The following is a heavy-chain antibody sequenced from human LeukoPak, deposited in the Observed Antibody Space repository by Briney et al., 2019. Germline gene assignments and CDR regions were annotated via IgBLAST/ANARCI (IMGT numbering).Heavy chain of an antibody. J-gene: IGHJ4*02. D-gene: IGHD3-3*01. V-gene: IGHV3-21*01. CDR3: ARELSGDLNY. CDR2: ISSRNTYI. CDR1: GFTFSSCS. Sequence: PGGSLRLSRAASGFTFSSCSMNWVRQAPGKGLEWVSSISSRNTYIYYADSVKGRFTISRDNAKNSLYLQMSSLRAEDTAVYYCARELSGDLNYWGQGTLVTVSS.